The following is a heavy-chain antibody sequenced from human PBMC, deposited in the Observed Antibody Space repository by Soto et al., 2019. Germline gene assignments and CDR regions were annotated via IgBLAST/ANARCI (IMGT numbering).Heavy chain of an antibody. Sequence: PGGSLRLSCAASGFTFSSYSMNWVRQAPGKGLEWVSSISSSSSYIYYADSVKGRFTISRDNAKNSLYLQMNSLRAEDTAVYYCARSDSGSYKFVDYWGQGTLVTVSS. J-gene: IGHJ4*02. D-gene: IGHD1-26*01. CDR1: GFTFSSYS. V-gene: IGHV3-21*01. CDR3: ARSDSGSYKFVDY. CDR2: ISSSSSYI.